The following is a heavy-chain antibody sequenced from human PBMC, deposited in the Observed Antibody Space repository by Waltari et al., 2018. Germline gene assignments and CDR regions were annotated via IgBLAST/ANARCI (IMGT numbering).Heavy chain of an antibody. Sequence: QVQLVESGGGVVQPGRSLRLSWAASGFTFSSYGMHWVPPAPAQGLEWVAVIWYDGSNKYYADSVKGRFTISRDNSKNTLYLQMNSLRAEDTAVYYCARGNRTLGVLRYFDWFDYWGQGTLVTVSS. CDR3: ARGNRTLGVLRYFDWFDY. D-gene: IGHD3-9*01. CDR1: GFTFSSYG. V-gene: IGHV3-33*01. J-gene: IGHJ4*02. CDR2: IWYDGSNK.